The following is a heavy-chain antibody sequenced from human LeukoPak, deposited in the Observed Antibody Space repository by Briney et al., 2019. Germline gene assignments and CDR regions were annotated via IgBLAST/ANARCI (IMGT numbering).Heavy chain of an antibody. V-gene: IGHV4-39*01. D-gene: IGHD2-21*01. J-gene: IGHJ4*02. CDR1: GGSISSSRYY. CDR3: ARPPGPYCGGDCYDY. Sequence: PSETLSLTCTVSGGSISSSRYYWGWIRQPPGKGLEWIGSIYYSGSTYYNPSLKSRVTMSVDTSKNQFSLKLSSVTAADTAVYYCARPPGPYCGGDCYDYWGQGTLVTVSS. CDR2: IYYSGST.